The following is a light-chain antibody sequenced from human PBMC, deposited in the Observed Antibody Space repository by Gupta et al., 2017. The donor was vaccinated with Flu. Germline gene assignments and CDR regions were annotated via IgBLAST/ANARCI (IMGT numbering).Light chain of an antibody. CDR2: DAT. J-gene: IGKJ5*01. Sequence: PGERATLSCRATQSLSNYLAWYQQKPGQAPRLLIYDATNRATGIPARFSGSGSGTDFTLTISSPEPEDFAVYYCQQRTNWPAFGQGTRLEIK. CDR1: QSLSNY. V-gene: IGKV3-11*01. CDR3: QQRTNWPA.